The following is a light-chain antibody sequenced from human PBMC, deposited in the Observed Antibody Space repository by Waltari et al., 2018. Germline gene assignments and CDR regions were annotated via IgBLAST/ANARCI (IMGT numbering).Light chain of an antibody. J-gene: IGKJ4*01. CDR2: KAS. V-gene: IGKV1-5*03. Sequence: DIQMTQSPSTLSASVGDRVIFSCRSSQSISKWLAWYQQKPGKAPKLLIYKASTLESGVPARFSGSGSGTEFTLTISSLQPEDFATYYCQQYNSYSLLSFGGGTKVEIK. CDR1: QSISKW. CDR3: QQYNSYSLLS.